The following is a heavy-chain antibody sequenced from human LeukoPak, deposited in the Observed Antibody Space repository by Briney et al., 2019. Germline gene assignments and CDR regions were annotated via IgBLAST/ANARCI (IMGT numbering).Heavy chain of an antibody. Sequence: GGSLRLSCAASGFTFSSYAMHWVRQAPGKGLEWVAVISYDGTNKYYADSVKGRFTMSRDNSKNTLYLQMNSLRAEDTAVYYCARAGYCSSTSCYRPPDYWGQGTLVTVSS. CDR1: GFTFSSYA. CDR2: ISYDGTNK. D-gene: IGHD2-2*01. V-gene: IGHV3-30-3*01. J-gene: IGHJ4*02. CDR3: ARAGYCSSTSCYRPPDY.